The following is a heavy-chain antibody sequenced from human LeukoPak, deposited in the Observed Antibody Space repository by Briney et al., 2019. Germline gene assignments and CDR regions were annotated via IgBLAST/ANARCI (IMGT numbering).Heavy chain of an antibody. Sequence: GGSLRLSCAASGFTFSSYGMHWVRQAPGKGLEWVAVISYDGSNKYYTDSVKGRFTISRDNSKNTLYLQMNSLRAEDTAVYYCAKDHEDILTGYYTPDYWGQGTLVTVSS. CDR2: ISYDGSNK. J-gene: IGHJ4*02. CDR1: GFTFSSYG. CDR3: AKDHEDILTGYYTPDY. V-gene: IGHV3-30*18. D-gene: IGHD3-9*01.